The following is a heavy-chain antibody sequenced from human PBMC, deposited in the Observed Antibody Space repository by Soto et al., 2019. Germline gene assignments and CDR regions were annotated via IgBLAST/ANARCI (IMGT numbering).Heavy chain of an antibody. Sequence: PRESLTNSCKASGYTFSSNSIGWVRQMPGKGLEWMGIIHCDDSDTEYSPSFDGQVTISADKSISSAYLQWRSLRASDTATYYWVRYCGKALDYWGQGTLVTVSS. CDR2: IHCDDSDT. V-gene: IGHV5-51*01. D-gene: IGHD2-15*01. CDR3: VRYCGKALDY. CDR1: GYTFSSNS. J-gene: IGHJ4*02.